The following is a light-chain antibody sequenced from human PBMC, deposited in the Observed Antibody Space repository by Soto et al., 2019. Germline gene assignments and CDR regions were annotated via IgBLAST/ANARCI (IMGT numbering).Light chain of an antibody. V-gene: IGKV3-15*01. CDR1: QNIRSK. Sequence: VMTQSPATLSVSPSSLSAFSGMASQNIRSKLAGYQQKPGQAPRLLISGASTRATCGPARFSGSGSGTEFTLTISSLQSEDFAVYYCQQHNNWPLITCGQGTRREIK. CDR3: QQHNNWPLIT. CDR2: GAS. J-gene: IGKJ5*01.